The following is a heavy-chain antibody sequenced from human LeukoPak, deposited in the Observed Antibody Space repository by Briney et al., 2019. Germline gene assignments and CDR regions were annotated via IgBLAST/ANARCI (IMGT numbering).Heavy chain of an antibody. Sequence: PSETLSLTCTVSGGSISSSSYYWGWIRQPPGKGLEGIGSIYYSGSTYYNPSLKSRVTISVDTSKNQFSLQLSSVTAADTAVYYCAREGPHDFWSGYYTPYYYYYYMDVWGKGTTVTVSS. CDR2: IYYSGST. CDR1: GGSISSSSYY. CDR3: AREGPHDFWSGYYTPYYYYYYMDV. J-gene: IGHJ6*03. V-gene: IGHV4-39*07. D-gene: IGHD3-3*01.